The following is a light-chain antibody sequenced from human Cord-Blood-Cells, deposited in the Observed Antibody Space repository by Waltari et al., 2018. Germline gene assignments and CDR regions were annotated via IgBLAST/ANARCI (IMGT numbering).Light chain of an antibody. CDR2: GAS. J-gene: IGKJ4*01. CDR3: QQYGSSPR. Sequence: EIVLTQSPGTLSLSPGERATLSCRASQSVSSSSLAWHQQKPGQAPRLLIYGASSRATGIPDRFSGSGSGTDFTLTISRLEPEDFAVYYCQQYGSSPRFGGGTKVEIK. V-gene: IGKV3-20*01. CDR1: QSVSSSS.